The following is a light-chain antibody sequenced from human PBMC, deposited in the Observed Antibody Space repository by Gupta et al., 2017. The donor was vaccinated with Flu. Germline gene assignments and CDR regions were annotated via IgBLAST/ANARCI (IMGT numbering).Light chain of an antibody. CDR1: SSDIGGYNY. Sequence: QSALPQPASVSGSPGQSITISCTGTSSDIGGYNYVSWYQQHPGEAPKLMIYEVSYRPSGVSNRFSGSKSGNTASLTISGLRAEDEADYYCSSYTSSGTVFGGGTKVTVL. CDR2: EVS. CDR3: SSYTSSGTV. V-gene: IGLV2-14*01. J-gene: IGLJ2*01.